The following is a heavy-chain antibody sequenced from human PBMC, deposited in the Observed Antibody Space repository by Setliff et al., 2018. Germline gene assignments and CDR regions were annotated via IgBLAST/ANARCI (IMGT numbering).Heavy chain of an antibody. CDR1: GGSISSGSYY. CDR3: ARGKSVTASNWFDP. CDR2: IYTSGST. V-gene: IGHV4-61*02. J-gene: IGHJ5*02. Sequence: NPSETLSLTCTVSGGSISSGSYYWSWIRQPAGKGLEWIGRIYTSGSTNYNPSLKSRVTISVDTSKNQFSLKLSSVTAAGTAVYYCARGKSVTASNWFDPWGQGTLVTVSS. D-gene: IGHD5-18*01.